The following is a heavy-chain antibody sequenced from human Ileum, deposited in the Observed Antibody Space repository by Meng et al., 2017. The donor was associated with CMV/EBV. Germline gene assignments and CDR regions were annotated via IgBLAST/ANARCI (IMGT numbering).Heavy chain of an antibody. V-gene: IGHV1-18*01. Sequence: ASVKVSCKASGYTFTSYGISWVRQAPGQRLEWMGWISAYNGNTNYAQKLQGRGTMTTDTYPSTAYMELRSMRSDDTAVYYCARATALGLLTYFDYWGQGTLVTVSS. CDR1: GYTFTSYG. CDR2: ISAYNGNT. D-gene: IGHD3-22*01. J-gene: IGHJ4*02. CDR3: ARATALGLLTYFDY.